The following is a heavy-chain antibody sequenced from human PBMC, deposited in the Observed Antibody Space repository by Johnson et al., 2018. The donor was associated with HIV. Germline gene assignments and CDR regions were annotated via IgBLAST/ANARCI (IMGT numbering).Heavy chain of an antibody. D-gene: IGHD6-19*01. CDR2: ISSSGSST. V-gene: IGHV3-11*04. J-gene: IGHJ3*01. CDR1: GFTFSDYY. Sequence: QVQVVESGGGLVKPGGSLRLSCAASGFTFSDYYMSWIRQAPGKGLEWVSYISSSGSSTYYADAVRGRFTFVRDNAKNSVYLQMTSLRVEDTAVYDCARGGGSDWYNAFDLWGRGTMVTVSS. CDR3: ARGGGSDWYNAFDL.